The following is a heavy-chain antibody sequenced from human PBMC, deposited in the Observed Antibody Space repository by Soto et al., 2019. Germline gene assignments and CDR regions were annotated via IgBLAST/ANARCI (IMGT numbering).Heavy chain of an antibody. V-gene: IGHV3-23*01. CDR1: GFTFSSYA. CDR2: ISGGGGTT. Sequence: EVHLLESGGGLVQPGGSLRLSCAASGFTFSSYAMSWVRQAPGKGLEWVSLISGGGGTTYYANSVKGRFTISRDNSKNTLYLQMNSLRGEDTAVYYCARDRITPPYGYWGQGTLVTVSS. D-gene: IGHD3-10*01. J-gene: IGHJ4*02. CDR3: ARDRITPPYGY.